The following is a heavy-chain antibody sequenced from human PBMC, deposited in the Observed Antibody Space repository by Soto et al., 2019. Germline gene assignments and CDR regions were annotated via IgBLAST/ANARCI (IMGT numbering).Heavy chain of an antibody. V-gene: IGHV1-3*01. D-gene: IGHD3-10*01. CDR1: GYTFTSYA. J-gene: IGHJ5*02. CDR2: INAGNGNT. CDR3: AKGLYGSDWFDP. Sequence: ASVKVSCKASGYTFTSYAMHWVRQAPGQRLEWMGWINAGNGNTKYSQKFQGRVTITRDTSASTAYMELSSLRSEDTAVYYCAKGLYGSDWFDPWGQGTLVTVSS.